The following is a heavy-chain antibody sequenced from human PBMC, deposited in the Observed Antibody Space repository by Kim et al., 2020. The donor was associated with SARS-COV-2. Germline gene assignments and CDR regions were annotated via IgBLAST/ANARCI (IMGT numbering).Heavy chain of an antibody. D-gene: IGHD3-10*01. CDR1: GYTFTKYG. Sequence: ASVKVSCEASGYTFTKYGINWVRQAPGQGLEWMGWIAPYDGTTKYAQQFQGRLTLTLDTSTSTAYMDLRSLKSDDTAVYYCAVSLGVSPTFFYYYEMDVWGLGTTVTVSS. J-gene: IGHJ6*02. CDR2: IAPYDGTT. CDR3: AVSLGVSPTFFYYYEMDV. V-gene: IGHV1-18*04.